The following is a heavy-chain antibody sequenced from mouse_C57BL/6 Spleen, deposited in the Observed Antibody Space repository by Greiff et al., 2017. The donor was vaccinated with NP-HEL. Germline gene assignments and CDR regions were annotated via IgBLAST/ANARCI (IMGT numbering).Heavy chain of an antibody. V-gene: IGHV1-69*01. Sequence: QVQLQQPGAELVMPGASVKLSCKASGYTFTSYWMHWVKQRPGQGLEWIGEIDPSDSYTNYNQKFKGKSTLTVDKSSSTAYMQLSSLTSEDSAVYYCARRRYDYDERGDYWGQGTTLTVSS. CDR1: GYTFTSYW. J-gene: IGHJ2*01. CDR2: IDPSDSYT. CDR3: ARRRYDYDERGDY. D-gene: IGHD2-4*01.